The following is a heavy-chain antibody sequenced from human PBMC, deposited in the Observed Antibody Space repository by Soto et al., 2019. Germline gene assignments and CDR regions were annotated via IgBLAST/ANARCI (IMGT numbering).Heavy chain of an antibody. CDR2: IYYSGST. J-gene: IGHJ4*02. D-gene: IGHD2-15*01. V-gene: IGHV4-59*01. CDR1: GGSISSYY. CDR3: AGCSGGSCYSAYYFDY. Sequence: PSETLSLTCTVSGGSISSYYWSWIRQPPGKGLEWIGYIYYSGSTNYNPSLKSRVTISVDTSKNQFSLKLSSVTAADTAVYYCAGCSGGSCYSAYYFDYWGQGTLVTVPQ.